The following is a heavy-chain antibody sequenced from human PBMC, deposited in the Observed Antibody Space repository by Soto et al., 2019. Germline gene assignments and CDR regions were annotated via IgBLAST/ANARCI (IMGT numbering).Heavy chain of an antibody. V-gene: IGHV4-31*03. CDR3: ARDREKGSGYYRAFDI. CDR2: IYYSGST. Sequence: SETLSLTCTVSGGSISSGGYYWSWIRQHPGKGLEWIGYIYYSGSTYYNPSLKSRVTISVDTSKNQFSLKLSSVTAADTAMYYCARDREKGSGYYRAFDIWGQGTMVTVSS. CDR1: GGSISSGGYY. D-gene: IGHD3-22*01. J-gene: IGHJ3*02.